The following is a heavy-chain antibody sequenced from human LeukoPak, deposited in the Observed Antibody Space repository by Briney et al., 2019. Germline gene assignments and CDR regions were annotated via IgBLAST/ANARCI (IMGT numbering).Heavy chain of an antibody. D-gene: IGHD4-11*01. V-gene: IGHV1-46*01. CDR1: GYTFTSYY. Sequence: ASVKVSCKASGYTFTSYYMHWVRQAPGQGLEWMGIINPSGGSTSYAQKFQGRVTMTRDTSTSTVYMELSSLRSEDTAVYYCASQGLPRGSDYYYYGMDVWGQGTTVTVSS. CDR3: ASQGLPRGSDYYYYGMDV. CDR2: INPSGGST. J-gene: IGHJ6*02.